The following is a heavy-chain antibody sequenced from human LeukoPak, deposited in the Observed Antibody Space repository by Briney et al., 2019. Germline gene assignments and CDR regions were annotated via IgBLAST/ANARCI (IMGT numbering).Heavy chain of an antibody. CDR2: MNPNSGNT. J-gene: IGHJ4*02. V-gene: IGHV1-8*02. CDR3: ARVFLPGGSYRYPGY. D-gene: IGHD3-16*02. CDR1: GYTFTGYY. Sequence: ASVKVSCKASGYTFTGYYMHWVRQAPGQGLEWMGWMNPNSGNTGYAQKFQGRVTMTRNTSISTAYMELSSLRSEDTAVYYCARVFLPGGSYRYPGYWGQGTLVTVSS.